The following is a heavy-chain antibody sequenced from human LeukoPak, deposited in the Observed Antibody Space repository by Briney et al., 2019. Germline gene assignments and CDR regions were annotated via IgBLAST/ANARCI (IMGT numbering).Heavy chain of an antibody. Sequence: GASVTVSFKASGYTFTSYGISWVRQAPGQGLEWMGWISAYNGNTNYAQKLQGRVTMTTDTSTSTAYMELRSLRSDDTAVYYCASGYLGRAGTTDQLDYWGQGTLVTVSS. V-gene: IGHV1-18*01. CDR2: ISAYNGNT. CDR1: GYTFTSYG. CDR3: ASGYLGRAGTTDQLDY. J-gene: IGHJ4*02. D-gene: IGHD4-17*01.